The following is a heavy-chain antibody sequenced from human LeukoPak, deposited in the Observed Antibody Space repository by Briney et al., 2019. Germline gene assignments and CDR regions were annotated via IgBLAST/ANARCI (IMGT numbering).Heavy chain of an antibody. J-gene: IGHJ5*02. CDR2: IYYSGST. D-gene: IGHD6-13*01. CDR1: GGSISSYY. Sequence: PSETLSLTCTVSGGSISSYYWSWIGQPPGKGLEWIGYIYYSGSTNYNPSLKSRVTISVDTSKNQFSLKLSSVTAADTAVYYCARAVDSSSWYRWFDPWGQGTLVIVSS. V-gene: IGHV4-59*01. CDR3: ARAVDSSSWYRWFDP.